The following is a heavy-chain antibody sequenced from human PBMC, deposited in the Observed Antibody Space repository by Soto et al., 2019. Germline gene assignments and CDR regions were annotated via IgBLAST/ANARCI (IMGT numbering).Heavy chain of an antibody. CDR3: ARGLHCSSTSCYRSYAFDI. J-gene: IGHJ3*02. CDR2: IYYSGST. CDR1: GGSISSGGYY. D-gene: IGHD2-2*01. V-gene: IGHV4-31*03. Sequence: SETLSLTCTVSGGSISSGGYYWSWIRQHPGKGLEWIGYIYYSGSTYYNPSLKSRVTISVDTSKNQFSLKLSSVTAADTAVYYCARGLHCSSTSCYRSYAFDIWGQGTMVTVSS.